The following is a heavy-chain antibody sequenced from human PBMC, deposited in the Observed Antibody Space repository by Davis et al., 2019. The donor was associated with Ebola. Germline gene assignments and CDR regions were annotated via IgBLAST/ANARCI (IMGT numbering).Heavy chain of an antibody. CDR3: ARFLEWKADY. CDR1: GYSFTTYW. J-gene: IGHJ4*02. V-gene: IGHV5-51*01. CDR2: IFPGDSDT. D-gene: IGHD3-3*01. Sequence: KVSCKASGYSFTTYWIVWVRQMPGKGLECMGIIFPGDSDTRYSPSFQGQVTISADKSITTAYLQWSSLKASDTAMYYCARFLEWKADYWGQGTLVTVSS.